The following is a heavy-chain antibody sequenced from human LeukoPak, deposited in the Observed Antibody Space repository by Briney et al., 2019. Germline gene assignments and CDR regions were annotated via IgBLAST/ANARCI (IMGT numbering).Heavy chain of an antibody. CDR3: AKDSVVIPAGWFDP. CDR1: GFTFSSYA. J-gene: IGHJ5*02. Sequence: GGSLRLSCAASGFTFSSYAMSWVRQAPGKGPEWVSGISGSGDSTYYADSVKGRFTISRDNTKNTLYLQMNSLKAEDTALYYCAKDSVVIPAGWFDPWGQGTLVTVSS. CDR2: ISGSGDST. V-gene: IGHV3-23*01. D-gene: IGHD2-2*01.